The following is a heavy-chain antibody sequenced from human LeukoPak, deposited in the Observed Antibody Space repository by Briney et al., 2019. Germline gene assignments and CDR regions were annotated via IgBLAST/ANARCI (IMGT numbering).Heavy chain of an antibody. V-gene: IGHV3-23*01. CDR2: ISGSGGST. D-gene: IGHD6-19*01. J-gene: IGHJ4*02. CDR1: GFTFSSYG. Sequence: GGTLRLSCAASGFTFSSYGMSWVRQAPGKGLEWVSAISGSGGSTYYADSVKGRFTISRDNSKNTLYLQMNSLRAEDTAVYFCARRSGVAVAGAFDYWGQGTLVTVSS. CDR3: ARRSGVAVAGAFDY.